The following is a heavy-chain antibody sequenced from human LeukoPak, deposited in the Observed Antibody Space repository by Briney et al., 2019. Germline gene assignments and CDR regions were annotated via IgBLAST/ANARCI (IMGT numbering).Heavy chain of an antibody. V-gene: IGHV3-11*01. CDR3: AREREGGLLEWLLEY. D-gene: IGHD3-3*01. Sequence: GGSLRLSCAASGFSISDYYMSWIRQVPGKGLAWVSYISSSGGAIYYADSVKGRFSIPRDNAKNSLYLQMNSLRAEDTAVYYCAREREGGLLEWLLEYWGQGTLVTVSS. CDR2: ISSSGGAI. CDR1: GFSISDYY. J-gene: IGHJ4*02.